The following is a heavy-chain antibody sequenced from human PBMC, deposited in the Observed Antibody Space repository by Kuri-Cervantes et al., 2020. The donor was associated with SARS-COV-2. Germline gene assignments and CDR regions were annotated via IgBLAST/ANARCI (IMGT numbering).Heavy chain of an antibody. CDR2: INPNSGGT. J-gene: IGHJ6*03. CDR3: ARLEYQLLLSHSYYYMDV. V-gene: IGHV1-2*02. Sequence: ASVKVSCKASGYTFTGYYMHWVRQAPGQGLEWMGWINPNSGGTNYAQKLQGRVTMTTDTSTSTAYMELRSLRSDDTAVYYCARLEYQLLLSHSYYYMDVWGKGTTVTVS. D-gene: IGHD2-2*01. CDR1: GYTFTGYY.